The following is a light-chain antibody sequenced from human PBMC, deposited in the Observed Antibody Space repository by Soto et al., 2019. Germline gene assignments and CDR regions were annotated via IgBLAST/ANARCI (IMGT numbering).Light chain of an antibody. CDR2: AAS. Sequence: DIQMTQSPSSLSASVGDRVTITCRASQSVSSYLNWYQQKPGKAPKLLIYAASSLQSGVPSRFSGSGSGTDFTLTISSLQPEDFATYYCQQSYSTLPRLTFGGGTKVEIK. V-gene: IGKV1-39*01. CDR1: QSVSSY. J-gene: IGKJ4*01. CDR3: QQSYSTLPRLT.